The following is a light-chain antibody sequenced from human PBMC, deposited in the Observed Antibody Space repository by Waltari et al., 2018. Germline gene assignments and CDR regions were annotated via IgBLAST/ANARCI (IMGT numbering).Light chain of an antibody. CDR1: SGHSSNV. V-gene: IGLV4-69*01. J-gene: IGLJ3*02. Sequence: HLVLTQSPSASASLGASVKLTCTLSSGHSSNVIAWLQQRPEKGPRYLMKFTSDGSHTKGDEIPDLFSGSGSGAERYLTISRLQSEDEADYYCQTGGHGTWVFGGGTKLTVL. CDR3: QTGGHGTWV. CDR2: FTSDGSH.